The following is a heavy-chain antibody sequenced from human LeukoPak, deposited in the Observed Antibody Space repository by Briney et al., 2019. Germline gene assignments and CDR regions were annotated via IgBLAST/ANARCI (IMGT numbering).Heavy chain of an antibody. J-gene: IGHJ3*02. CDR2: IKQDGSEK. CDR1: GFTFSRYW. D-gene: IGHD3-22*01. V-gene: IGHV3-7*01. Sequence: GGSLRLSCVASGFTFSRYWMSWVRQAPGKGLEWVANIKQDGSEKYYVDSVKGRFTISRDNAKNSLYLQMNSLRAEDTALYYCARYNHYDRPAYDDAFDIWGQGTMVTVSS. CDR3: ARYNHYDRPAYDDAFDI.